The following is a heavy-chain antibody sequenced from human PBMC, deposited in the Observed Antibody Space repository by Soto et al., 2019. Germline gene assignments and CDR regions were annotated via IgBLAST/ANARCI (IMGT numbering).Heavy chain of an antibody. CDR1: GDTFSSYG. CDR2: IIPILRTA. Sequence: QVQVEQSGAEVKKPGSSVKVSCKASGDTFSSYGFTWVRQAPGQGLEWMGGIIPILRTANYAQKFQGRVTITADESTSTAYNELSSLRSEDTAGYYLSRAVVATNAFDYWGQGILVTVSS. D-gene: IGHD2-15*01. J-gene: IGHJ4*02. V-gene: IGHV1-69*11. CDR3: SRAVVATNAFDY.